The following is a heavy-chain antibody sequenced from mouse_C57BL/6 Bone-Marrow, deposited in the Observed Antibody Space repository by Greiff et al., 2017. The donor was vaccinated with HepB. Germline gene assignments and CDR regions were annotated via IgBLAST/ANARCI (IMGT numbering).Heavy chain of an antibody. V-gene: IGHV1-61*01. CDR3: ARRALGLGYFDY. CDR2: IYPSDSET. Sequence: VQLQQSGAELVRPGSSVKLSCKASGYTFTSYWMDWVKQRPGQGLEWIGNIYPSDSETHYNQKFKDKATWTVDKSSSTAYMQLSSLTSEDSAVYYCARRALGLGYFDYWGQGTTLTVSS. J-gene: IGHJ2*01. D-gene: IGHD4-1*01. CDR1: GYTFTSYW.